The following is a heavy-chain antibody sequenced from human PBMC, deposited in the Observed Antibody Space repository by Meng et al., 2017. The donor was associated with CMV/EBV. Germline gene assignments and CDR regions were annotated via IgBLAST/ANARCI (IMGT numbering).Heavy chain of an antibody. CDR3: ARGGDSWYSDY. J-gene: IGHJ4*02. CDR1: GGTFRTFA. CDR2: IIPVFETA. D-gene: IGHD1-26*01. Sequence: LQCGGECKKPCSSVKVSCKTSGGTFRTFAISWVRQAPGEGLEWMGGIIPVFETANYAERFQDRVTITADDSTTTAYMELSSLRADDTALYFCARGGDSWYSDYWGQGTLVTVSS. V-gene: IGHV1-69*01.